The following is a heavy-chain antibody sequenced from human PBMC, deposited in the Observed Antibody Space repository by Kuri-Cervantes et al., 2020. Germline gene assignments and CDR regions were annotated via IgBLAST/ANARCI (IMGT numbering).Heavy chain of an antibody. D-gene: IGHD5-12*01. J-gene: IGHJ4*02. CDR2: INAGNGNT. CDR1: GYTFTSYA. CDR3: VRTRREYSGYDHY. V-gene: IGHV1-3*01. Sequence: ASVKVSCKASGYTFTSYAMHWVRQAPGQRLEWMGWINAGNGNTKYSQKFQGRVTITRDTSASTACMELTSLRYEDTAVYYCVRTRREYSGYDHYWGQGTLVTVSS.